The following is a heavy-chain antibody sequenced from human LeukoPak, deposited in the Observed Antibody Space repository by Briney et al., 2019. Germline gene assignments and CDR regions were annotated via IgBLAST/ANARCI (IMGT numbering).Heavy chain of an antibody. D-gene: IGHD5-18*01. Sequence: GGSLRLSCAASGFTFSSYGMHWVRQAPGKGMEWVAVILYDGSNKYYTDSVKGRFTISRDNSKNTLYLQMNSLRAEDTAVYYCAKGIGYSYGTTRGFHGFDIWGPGAMVTVSS. CDR1: GFTFSSYG. CDR3: AKGIGYSYGTTRGFHGFDI. CDR2: ILYDGSNK. V-gene: IGHV3-30*18. J-gene: IGHJ3*02.